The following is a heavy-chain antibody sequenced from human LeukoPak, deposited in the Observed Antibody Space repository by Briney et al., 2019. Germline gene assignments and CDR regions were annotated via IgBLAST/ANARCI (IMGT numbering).Heavy chain of an antibody. CDR3: ATDYSNFYGMDV. V-gene: IGHV4-61*05. D-gene: IGHD4-11*01. CDR2: IQNSART. CDR1: GGSISSSSYY. Sequence: TETLYLTCTVSGGSISSSSYYWGWIRQPPGKGLEWIGYIQNSARTNYNPSLESRVTISVDSSKDQFSLRLSSVTAADTAVYYCATDYSNFYGMDVWGQGTTVTVSS. J-gene: IGHJ6*02.